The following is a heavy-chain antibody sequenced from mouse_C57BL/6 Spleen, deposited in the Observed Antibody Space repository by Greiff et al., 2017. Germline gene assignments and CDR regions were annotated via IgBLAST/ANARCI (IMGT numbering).Heavy chain of an antibody. J-gene: IGHJ2*01. Sequence: QVQLQQPGAELVRPGSSVKLSCKASGYTFTSYWMHWVKQRPIQGLEWIGNIDPSDSETHYNQKFKDKATLTVDKSSSTAYMQLSSLTSEDSAVYYCARGDYYGQYYFDYWGQGTTLTVSS. CDR3: ARGDYYGQYYFDY. D-gene: IGHD1-1*01. V-gene: IGHV1-52*01. CDR2: IDPSDSET. CDR1: GYTFTSYW.